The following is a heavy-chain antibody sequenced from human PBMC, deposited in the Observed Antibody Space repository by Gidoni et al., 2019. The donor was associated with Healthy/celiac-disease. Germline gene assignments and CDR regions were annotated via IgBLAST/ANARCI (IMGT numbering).Heavy chain of an antibody. Sequence: GYYGSWIRQPPGKGLEWIGEINHSGSTNYNPSLKSRVTISVDTSKNQFSLKLSSVTAADPAVYYCASGITMVRGPRGNWFDPWGQGTLVTVSS. CDR1: GYY. D-gene: IGHD3-10*01. V-gene: IGHV4-34*01. CDR3: ASGITMVRGPRGNWFDP. CDR2: INHSGST. J-gene: IGHJ5*02.